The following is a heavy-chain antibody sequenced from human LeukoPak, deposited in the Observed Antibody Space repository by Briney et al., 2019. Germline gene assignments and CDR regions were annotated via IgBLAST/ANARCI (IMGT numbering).Heavy chain of an antibody. CDR2: LYSDGTT. CDR1: GFTVSSNY. CDR3: ARAAYDSNGFTANHDY. J-gene: IGHJ4*02. D-gene: IGHD5-18*01. Sequence: PGGSLRLSCAASGFTVSSNYMSWVRQASGRGLEWVSVLYSDGTTYYADSVKGRFTISGDNSRNTLYLQMNNLRAEDTAVYYCARAAYDSNGFTANHDYWGQGTLVTVSS. V-gene: IGHV3-53*01.